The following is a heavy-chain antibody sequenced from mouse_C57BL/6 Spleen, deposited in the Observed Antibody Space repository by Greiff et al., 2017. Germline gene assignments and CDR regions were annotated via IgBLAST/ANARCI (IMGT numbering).Heavy chain of an antibody. Sequence: EVQLQQSGPELVKPGASVKISCKASGYTFTDYYMNWVKQSHGKSLEWIGDINPNNGGTSYNQKFKGKATLTVDKSSSTAYMELRSLTSEDSAVYYCARHYSNYHWYFDVWGTGTTVTVSS. CDR2: INPNNGGT. CDR1: GYTFTDYY. J-gene: IGHJ1*03. CDR3: ARHYSNYHWYFDV. V-gene: IGHV1-26*01. D-gene: IGHD2-5*01.